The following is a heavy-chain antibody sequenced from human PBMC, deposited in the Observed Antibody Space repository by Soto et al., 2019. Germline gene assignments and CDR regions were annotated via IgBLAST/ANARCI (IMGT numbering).Heavy chain of an antibody. CDR3: AREEGIAAADHYYYYGMDV. D-gene: IGHD6-13*01. Sequence: PSETLSLTCTVSGGSISSYYWSWIRQPAGKGLEWIGRIYTSGSTNYNPSLKSRVTMSVDTSKNQFSLKLSSVTAADTAVYYCAREEGIAAADHYYYYGMDVWGQGTTVTSP. V-gene: IGHV4-4*07. J-gene: IGHJ6*02. CDR2: IYTSGST. CDR1: GGSISSYY.